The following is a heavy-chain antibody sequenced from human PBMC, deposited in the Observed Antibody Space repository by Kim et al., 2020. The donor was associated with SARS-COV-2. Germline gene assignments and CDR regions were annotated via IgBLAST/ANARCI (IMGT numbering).Heavy chain of an antibody. D-gene: IGHD6-13*01. J-gene: IGHJ4*02. Sequence: GGSLRLSCAASGFTFDDYAMHWVRQAPGKGLEWVSGISWNSGSIGYADSVKGRLTISRDNAKNSLYLQMNSLRAEDTALYYCAKEGSSSWYYFDYWGQGTLVTVSS. CDR2: ISWNSGSI. CDR3: AKEGSSSWYYFDY. CDR1: GFTFDDYA. V-gene: IGHV3-9*01.